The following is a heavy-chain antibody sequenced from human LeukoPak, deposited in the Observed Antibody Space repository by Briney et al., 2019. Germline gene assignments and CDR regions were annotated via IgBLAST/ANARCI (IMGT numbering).Heavy chain of an antibody. J-gene: IGHJ4*02. Sequence: GGSLRLSCAASGFTFSSYVMHWVRQAPGKGLEWVALIRYDGRSKYYADSVQGRFIISRDTSKNTLYLQMNSLKVGDTAVYYCAKDQDLYCSGGSCSSTLDYWGQGTLVTVSS. CDR1: GFTFSSYV. V-gene: IGHV3-30*02. D-gene: IGHD2-15*01. CDR2: IRYDGRSK. CDR3: AKDQDLYCSGGSCSSTLDY.